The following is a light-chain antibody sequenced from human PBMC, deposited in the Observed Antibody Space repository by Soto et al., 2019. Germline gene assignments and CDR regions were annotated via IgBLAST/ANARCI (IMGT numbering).Light chain of an antibody. CDR1: QSISSY. CDR2: AAS. J-gene: IGKJ4*01. Sequence: DIQMTQSPSSLSASVGDRVTITCRASQSISSYLNWYQQKPGKAPKILIYAASSLQSGVPSRFSGSGSGTDFTLTISSLQPEAFATYYCQQSYSTPPLSFGGGTKVEIK. V-gene: IGKV1-39*01. CDR3: QQSYSTPPLS.